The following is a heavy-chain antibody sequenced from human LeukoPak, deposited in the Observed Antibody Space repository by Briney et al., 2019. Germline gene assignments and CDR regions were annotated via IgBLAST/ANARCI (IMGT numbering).Heavy chain of an antibody. CDR3: ARGRVPYCGGDCYFYGLDV. Sequence: GGSLRLSCAASGFTFSTYSLNWVRQAPGKGLEWVSSISSTESYKYYADSIKGRFTISRDNAKNSLYLQMNSLRAEDTAVYYCARGRVPYCGGDCYFYGLDVWGQGTTVTVSS. CDR2: ISSTESYK. V-gene: IGHV3-21*01. CDR1: GFTFSTYS. D-gene: IGHD2-21*02. J-gene: IGHJ6*02.